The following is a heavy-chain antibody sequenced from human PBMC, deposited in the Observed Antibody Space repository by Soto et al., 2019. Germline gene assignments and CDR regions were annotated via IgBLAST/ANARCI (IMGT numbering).Heavy chain of an antibody. V-gene: IGHV5-51*01. CDR3: ARLGSIAARSYYYGMDV. CDR2: IYPGDSDT. J-gene: IGHJ6*02. CDR1: GYSFTSYW. D-gene: IGHD6-6*01. Sequence: SLKISCKGSGYSFTSYWIGWVRQMPGKGLEWMGIIYPGDSDTRYSPSFQGQVTISADKSISTAYLQWSSLKASDTAMYYCARLGSIAARSYYYGMDVWGQGTTVTVSS.